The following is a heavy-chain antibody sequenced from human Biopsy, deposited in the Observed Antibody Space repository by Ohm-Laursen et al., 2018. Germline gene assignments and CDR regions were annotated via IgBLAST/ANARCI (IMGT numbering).Heavy chain of an antibody. CDR2: ISDSGST. CDR1: GGSISSFY. J-gene: IGHJ4*02. Sequence: SDTLSLTCAVSGGSISSFYWTWIRRPPGKGPEWIGDISDSGSTNYKPSLKSRVIISVDTSKNQFSLNLSSVTAADTAVYYCARRGSGGRSFDHWGQGTLATVSS. D-gene: IGHD2-15*01. V-gene: IGHV4-59*08. CDR3: ARRGSGGRSFDH.